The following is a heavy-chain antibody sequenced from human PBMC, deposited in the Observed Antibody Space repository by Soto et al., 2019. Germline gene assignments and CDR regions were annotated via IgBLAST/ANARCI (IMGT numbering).Heavy chain of an antibody. CDR1: GGSFSGYY. CDR2: INHSGGT. J-gene: IGHJ3*02. CDR3: ARTGYSSGWYKAAFDI. D-gene: IGHD6-19*01. V-gene: IGHV4-34*01. Sequence: SSETLSLTCAVYGGSFSGYYWSWIRQPPGKGLEWIGEINHSGGTNYNPSLKSRVTISVDTSKNQFSLKLSSVTAADTAVYYCARTGYSSGWYKAAFDIWGQGTMVTVSS.